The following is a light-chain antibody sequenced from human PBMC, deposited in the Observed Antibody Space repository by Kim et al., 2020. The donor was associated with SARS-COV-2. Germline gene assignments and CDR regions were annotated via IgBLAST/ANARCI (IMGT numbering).Light chain of an antibody. Sequence: SSELTQDPAVSVALGQTVRITCQGDSLTNYYASWYQQKPGQAPVLVIYDGNNRPSGIPDRFSGSSSGDTASLTITGAQAEDEADYYCNSRDYIGYHLRVFGGGTKLTVL. CDR1: SLTNYY. CDR3: NSRDYIGYHLRV. CDR2: DGN. V-gene: IGLV3-19*01. J-gene: IGLJ3*02.